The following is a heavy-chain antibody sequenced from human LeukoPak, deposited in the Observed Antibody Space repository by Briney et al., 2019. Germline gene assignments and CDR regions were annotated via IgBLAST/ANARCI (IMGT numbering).Heavy chain of an antibody. CDR3: ARPYTSGWNPFDY. J-gene: IGHJ4*02. Sequence: PSETLSLTCSVSGGSISNYCWSWIRQPPGGGLEWIGYLYYTGSTNSSPSLKSRVTMSLDTSKNQFSLRLSSVTAADTAVYYCARPYTSGWNPFDYWGQGTLVTVSS. CDR1: GGSISNYC. D-gene: IGHD6-19*01. CDR2: LYYTGST. V-gene: IGHV4-59*08.